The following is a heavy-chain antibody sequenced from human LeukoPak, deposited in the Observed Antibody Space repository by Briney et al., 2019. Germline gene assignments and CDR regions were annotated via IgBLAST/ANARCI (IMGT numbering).Heavy chain of an antibody. V-gene: IGHV4-59*01. D-gene: IGHD2-2*01. CDR3: ARGVVPATSHLPLLDS. CDR2: IHYSGSA. CDR1: GGSISPDY. Sequence: ASETLSLTCTVSGGSISPDYWTWIRQPLREGLEWIGYIHYSGSANYNPSLQSRVTISRDASKKQFSLRLTSVTAADTAVYYCARGVVPATSHLPLLDSWGQGTLVTVSS. J-gene: IGHJ4*02.